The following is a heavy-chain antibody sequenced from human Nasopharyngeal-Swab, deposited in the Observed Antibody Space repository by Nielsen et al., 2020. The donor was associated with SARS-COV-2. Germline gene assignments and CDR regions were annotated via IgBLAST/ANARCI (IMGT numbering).Heavy chain of an antibody. CDR2: IYSGGST. CDR1: GFTVSSNY. D-gene: IGHD2-2*01. V-gene: IGHV3-53*01. J-gene: IGHJ4*02. CDR3: ARRYCSSNSCPWGY. Sequence: GESLKISCAASGFTVSSNYMSWVRQAPGKGLEWVSVIYSGGSTYYADSVKGRFTISRDNSKNTLYLQMNSLRAEDTAVYYCARRYCSSNSCPWGYWGQGTLVTVSS.